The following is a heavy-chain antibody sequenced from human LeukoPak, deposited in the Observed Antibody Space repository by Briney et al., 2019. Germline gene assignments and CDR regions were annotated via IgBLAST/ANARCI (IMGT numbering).Heavy chain of an antibody. CDR1: GSGYSISGGYY. Sequence: SGTLSLTCTVSGSGYSISGGYYWGWIRQPPGKGLEWIGSIYHSGSTYYNPSLKSRVTISVDTSKNQFSLKLNSVTAADTAVYYCARLTMIVVVIDYWGQGTLVTVSS. CDR3: ARLTMIVVVIDY. V-gene: IGHV4-38-2*02. J-gene: IGHJ4*02. CDR2: IYHSGST. D-gene: IGHD3-22*01.